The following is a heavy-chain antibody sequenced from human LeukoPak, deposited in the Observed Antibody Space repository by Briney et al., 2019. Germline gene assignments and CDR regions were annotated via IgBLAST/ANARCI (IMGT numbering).Heavy chain of an antibody. CDR3: ARVGSSSWYRV. J-gene: IGHJ4*02. Sequence: SETLSLTCTVSGYSISTSYYWGWIRPPPGKGLEWIGSIYYSGSTYYNPSLKSRVTISVDTSKNQFSLKLSSVTAADTAVYYCARVGSSSWYRVWGQGTLSPSPQ. V-gene: IGHV4-38-2*02. D-gene: IGHD6-13*01. CDR2: IYYSGST. CDR1: GYSISTSYY.